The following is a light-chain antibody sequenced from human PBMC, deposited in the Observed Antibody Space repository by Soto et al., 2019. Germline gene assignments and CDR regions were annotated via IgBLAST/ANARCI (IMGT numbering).Light chain of an antibody. CDR3: NSYSGSNNFVV. Sequence: QSVLTQPPSASGSPGQSVTISCTGTSSDVCGYDYVSWYQQHPGKAPELIIYEVNKRPSGVPDRFSGSKSGNTASLTVSGLQAEDEADYYCNSYSGSNNFVVFGTGTKVTVL. CDR2: EVN. J-gene: IGLJ1*01. CDR1: SSDVCGYDY. V-gene: IGLV2-8*01.